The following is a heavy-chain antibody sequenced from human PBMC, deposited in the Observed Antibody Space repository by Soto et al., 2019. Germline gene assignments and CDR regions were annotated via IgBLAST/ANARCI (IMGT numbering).Heavy chain of an antibody. V-gene: IGHV4-59*01. CDR1: GGSISSYY. J-gene: IGHJ4*02. CDR2: IYYSGST. Sequence: SETLSLTCTVSGGSISSYYWSWIRQPPGKGLEWIGYIYYSGSTNYNPSLKSRVTISVDTSKNQFSLKLSSVTAADTAVYYCARIGYSYGYAFDYWGQGTLVTVSS. D-gene: IGHD5-18*01. CDR3: ARIGYSYGYAFDY.